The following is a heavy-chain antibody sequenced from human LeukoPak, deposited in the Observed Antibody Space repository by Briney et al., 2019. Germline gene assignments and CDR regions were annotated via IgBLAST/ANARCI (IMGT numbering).Heavy chain of an antibody. CDR3: ARLGDYGGNEGY. Sequence: GASVKVSCKASGGTFSSYAISWVRQAPGQGLEWMGRIIPILGIANYAQKFQGRVTITADKSTSTAYMELSSLRSEDTAVYYCARLGDYGGNEGYWGQGTLVTVSS. CDR1: GGTFSSYA. D-gene: IGHD4-23*01. V-gene: IGHV1-69*04. CDR2: IIPILGIA. J-gene: IGHJ4*02.